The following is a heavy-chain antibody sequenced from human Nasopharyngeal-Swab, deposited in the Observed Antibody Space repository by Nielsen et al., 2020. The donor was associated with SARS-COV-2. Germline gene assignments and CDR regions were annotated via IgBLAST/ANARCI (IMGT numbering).Heavy chain of an antibody. D-gene: IGHD6-6*01. V-gene: IGHV5-51*01. CDR1: GYSFTSYW. J-gene: IGHJ4*02. CDR2: IYPGDSDT. CDR3: ARHPVEYSSSPTAFFDY. Sequence: GESLKISCKGSGYSFTSYWIGWVRQMPGKGLEWMGIIYPGDSDTRYSPSFQGQVTISADKSISTAYLQWSSLKASDTAMYYCARHPVEYSSSPTAFFDYWGQGTLVTVSS.